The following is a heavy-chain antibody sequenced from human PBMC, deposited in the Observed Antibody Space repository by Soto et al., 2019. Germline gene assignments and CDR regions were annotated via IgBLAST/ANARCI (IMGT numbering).Heavy chain of an antibody. V-gene: IGHV4-34*02. CDR3: APTQRLLVP. Sequence: QAQIQQSGARLLKPSETLSLTCSVSGGSFTGYFYSWIRQSPGRGLEWIGEINDGGITKYSPSLKSRHFMSADRAKQQFSLTLTYLTAADTGVYYCAPTQRLLVPWGQGTPVIVSS. J-gene: IGHJ1*01. D-gene: IGHD2-8*02. CDR2: INDGGIT. CDR1: GGSFTGYF.